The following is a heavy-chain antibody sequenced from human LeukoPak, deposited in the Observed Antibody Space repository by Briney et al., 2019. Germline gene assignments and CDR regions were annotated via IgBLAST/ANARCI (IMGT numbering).Heavy chain of an antibody. V-gene: IGHV1-69*05. Sequence: GSSVQVSCMASGGTFSIYAISWVRHAPGQGLEWMGGFSPIFGTANSAQKYQGKVAITTDESTSTACTELRSLRAEDPAVYYCARVLNGDYVRSGFDFWGQGTLVTVSS. CDR3: ARVLNGDYVRSGFDF. CDR1: GGTFSIYA. D-gene: IGHD4-17*01. J-gene: IGHJ4*02. CDR2: FSPIFGTA.